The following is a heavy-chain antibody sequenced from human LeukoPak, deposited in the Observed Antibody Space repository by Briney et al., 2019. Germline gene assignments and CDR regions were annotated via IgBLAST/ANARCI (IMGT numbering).Heavy chain of an antibody. CDR1: GFTFSNSD. D-gene: IGHD3-9*01. CDR3: AKPSDDILSGYLYYYYMDV. Sequence: GGSLRLSCAASGFTFSNSDMHWVRQGPGKGLEWVAFTRYDGSNIQYADSVKGRFTISRDNSKNTLFLQMSSLRREDTAVYYCAKPSDDILSGYLYYYYMDVWGKGTTVTISS. CDR2: TRYDGSNI. V-gene: IGHV3-30*02. J-gene: IGHJ6*03.